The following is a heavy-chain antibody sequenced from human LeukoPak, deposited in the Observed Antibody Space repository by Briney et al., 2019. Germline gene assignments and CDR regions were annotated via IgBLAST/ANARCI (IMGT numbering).Heavy chain of an antibody. CDR2: INYSGST. Sequence: SETLSLTCTVSGGSISSYYWSWIRQPPGKGLEYIGYINYSGSTDYNPSLRRRATISVDTSKNQFSLKLSSVTAADTAVYYCARHHSGSYSYFDYWGQGTLVTVSS. V-gene: IGHV4-59*08. D-gene: IGHD1-26*01. J-gene: IGHJ4*02. CDR3: ARHHSGSYSYFDY. CDR1: GGSISSYY.